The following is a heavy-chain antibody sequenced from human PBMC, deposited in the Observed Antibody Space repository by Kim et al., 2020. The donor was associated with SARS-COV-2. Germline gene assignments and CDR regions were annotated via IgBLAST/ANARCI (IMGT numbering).Heavy chain of an antibody. D-gene: IGHD3-10*01. CDR3: AKGLTYGSETYSETDREFDY. J-gene: IGHJ4*02. CDR1: GFTFSSYG. Sequence: GGSLRLSCAASGFTFSSYGVHWVRQAPGKGLEWVTVISDDGTKKNYADSVKGRFTVSRDNSENTLYLQMNSLRAEDTAVYYCAKGLTYGSETYSETDREFDYWGQGTLVTVSS. CDR2: ISDDGTKK. V-gene: IGHV3-30*18.